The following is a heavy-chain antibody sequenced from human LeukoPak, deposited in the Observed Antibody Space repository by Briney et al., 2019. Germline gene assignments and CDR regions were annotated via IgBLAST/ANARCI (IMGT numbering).Heavy chain of an antibody. CDR2: IYHSGST. D-gene: IGHD3-10*01. V-gene: IGHV4-34*01. Sequence: SETLSLTCAVYGGYFSGYYWSWIRQPPGKGLEWIGGIYHSGSTNYNPSLKSRVTISVDTSKNQFSLKLSSVTAADTAVYYCAKARRGYYGSGNWGQGTLVTVSS. J-gene: IGHJ4*02. CDR3: AKARRGYYGSGN. CDR1: GGYFSGYY.